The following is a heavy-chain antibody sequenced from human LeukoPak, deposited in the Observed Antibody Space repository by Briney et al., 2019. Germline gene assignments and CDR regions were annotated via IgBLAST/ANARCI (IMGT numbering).Heavy chain of an antibody. Sequence: SVKVSCKASGGTFSSHAVSWVRQAPGQGLEWMGGTTPIFGSAEYAQKFQGRVTITTDDSTSTAYMELSSLRSEDTAVYYCARGWAAAGNYYYYYYMDVWGKGTTVTVSS. CDR2: TTPIFGSA. CDR1: GGTFSSHA. CDR3: ARGWAAAGNYYYYYYMDV. J-gene: IGHJ6*03. V-gene: IGHV1-69*05. D-gene: IGHD6-13*01.